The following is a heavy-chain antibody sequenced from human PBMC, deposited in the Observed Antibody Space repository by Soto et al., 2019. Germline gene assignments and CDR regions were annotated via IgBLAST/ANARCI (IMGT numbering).Heavy chain of an antibody. V-gene: IGHV1-46*01. Sequence: VASVKVSCKASGYTFTSYYMHWVRQAPGQGLEWMGIINPSGGSTSYAQKFQGRVTMTRDTSTSTVYMELSSLRSEDTAVYYCARDLYYYDSSGSGSFDYWGQGTLVNVSS. D-gene: IGHD3-22*01. CDR3: ARDLYYYDSSGSGSFDY. CDR1: GYTFTSYY. CDR2: INPSGGST. J-gene: IGHJ4*02.